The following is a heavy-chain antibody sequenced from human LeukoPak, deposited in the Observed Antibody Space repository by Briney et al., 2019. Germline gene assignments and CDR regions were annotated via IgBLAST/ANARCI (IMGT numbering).Heavy chain of an antibody. CDR1: GYTFTNYD. J-gene: IGHJ4*02. V-gene: IGHV1-8*01. D-gene: IGHD2-15*01. CDR2: MNPDSGNT. CDR3: ANTGSCSGACPDFDN. Sequence: ASVKVSCKASGYTFTNYDINWVRQAPGQGLEWMGWMNPDSGNTGYAQRFQDRVTMTRDTRISTAYMELSSLTAEDTAVYFCANTGSCSGACPDFDNWGQGTLVTVSS.